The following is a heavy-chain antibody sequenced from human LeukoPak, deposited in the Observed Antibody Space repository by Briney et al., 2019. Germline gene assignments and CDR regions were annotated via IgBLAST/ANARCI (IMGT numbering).Heavy chain of an antibody. CDR1: GFTFNDDE. Sequence: GGSLRLSCAASGFTFNDDEIIWVRRAPGKGLEWISYIFTRDDSVYYADSVKGRFTISRAHARYLVYLQMNSLRSEDTGLYYCARLRVAMLRGAADYWGQGTLVTVSS. V-gene: IGHV3-48*03. J-gene: IGHJ4*02. D-gene: IGHD3-10*01. CDR2: IFTRDDSV. CDR3: ARLRVAMLRGAADY.